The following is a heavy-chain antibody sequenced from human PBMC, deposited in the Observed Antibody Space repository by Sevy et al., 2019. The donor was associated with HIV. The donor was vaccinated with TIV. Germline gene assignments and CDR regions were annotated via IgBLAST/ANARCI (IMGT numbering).Heavy chain of an antibody. Sequence: GGSLRLSCAASGFTFSTYGMHWVRQAPGKGLEWVAVISYDGSNKYYGNSVKGGFTISRDNSKNTLYLQMNSLRAEDTAVYYWARDINQLLYGGSNYYYGTDVWGQGTTVTVSS. CDR2: ISYDGSNK. CDR3: ARDINQLLYGGSNYYYGTDV. CDR1: GFTFSTYG. J-gene: IGHJ6*02. V-gene: IGHV3-33*05. D-gene: IGHD2-2*02.